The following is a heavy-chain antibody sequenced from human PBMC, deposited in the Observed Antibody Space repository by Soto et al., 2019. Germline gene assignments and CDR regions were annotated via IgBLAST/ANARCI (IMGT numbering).Heavy chain of an antibody. CDR3: AEAFGGTSWPNDAFDV. J-gene: IGHJ3*01. D-gene: IGHD3-16*01. CDR1: GFSFRSDGVR. V-gene: IGHV2-5*02. Sequence: HITLKESGPTLVKPTQTLTLTCIFSGFSFRSDGVRVGWIRQPPGKTLEWLALIYWDDDTRYRPSLKSRRTITTGYSKNQVVLTLTNRDRLDTATDYCAEAFGGTSWPNDAFDVWGQGTVVTVSS. CDR2: IYWDDDT.